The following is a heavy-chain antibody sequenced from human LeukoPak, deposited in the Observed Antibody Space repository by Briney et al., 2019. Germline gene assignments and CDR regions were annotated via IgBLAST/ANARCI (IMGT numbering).Heavy chain of an antibody. CDR3: AKFNDGSGSSTPHFDY. CDR2: ISGSGGST. V-gene: IGHV3-23*01. J-gene: IGHJ4*02. D-gene: IGHD3-10*01. Sequence: GGSLRLSCAASGFTFSSYAMSWVRQSPGKGLEWVSAISGSGGSTYYADSVKGRFTISRDNSKNTLYLQMNSLRAEDTAVYYCAKFNDGSGSSTPHFDYWGQGTLVTVSS. CDR1: GFTFSSYA.